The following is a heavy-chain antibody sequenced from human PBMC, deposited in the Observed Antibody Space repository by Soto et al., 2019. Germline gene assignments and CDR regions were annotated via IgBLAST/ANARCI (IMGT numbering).Heavy chain of an antibody. CDR1: GGTFSSYA. D-gene: IGHD5-18*01. CDR3: ARVWLQLNFWNWFDP. Sequence: QVQLVQSVAEVKKPGSSVKVSCKASGGTFSSYAISWVRQAPGQGLEWMGGIIPIFGTANYAQKFQGRVTITAAKSTSTAYMELSSLRSEDTAVYYCARVWLQLNFWNWFDPWGQGTLVTVSS. CDR2: IIPIFGTA. J-gene: IGHJ5*02. V-gene: IGHV1-69*06.